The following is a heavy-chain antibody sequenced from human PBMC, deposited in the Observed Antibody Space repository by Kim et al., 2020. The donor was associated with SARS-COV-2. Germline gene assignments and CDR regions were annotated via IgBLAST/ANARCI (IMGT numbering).Heavy chain of an antibody. CDR3: ARSYYGSGSYGY. CDR1: GGTFSSYA. V-gene: IGHV1-69*13. Sequence: ASVKVSCKASGGTFSSYAISWVRQAPGQGLEWMGGIIPIFGTANYAQKFQGRVTITADESTSTAYMELSSLRSEDTAVYYCARSYYGSGSYGYWGQGTLVTVSS. J-gene: IGHJ4*02. D-gene: IGHD3-10*01. CDR2: IIPIFGTA.